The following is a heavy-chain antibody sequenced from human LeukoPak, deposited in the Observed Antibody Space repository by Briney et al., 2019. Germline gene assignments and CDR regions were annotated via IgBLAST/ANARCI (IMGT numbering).Heavy chain of an antibody. Sequence: GGSLRLSCAASGFTFSSYAMSWVRQAPGKGLEWVSAISGSGGSTYYADSVKGRFTISRDNSKNTLYLQMNSLRAEDTAVYYCARGYDFWSGYSFDYWGQGTLVTVSS. CDR1: GFTFSSYA. J-gene: IGHJ4*02. CDR2: ISGSGGST. V-gene: IGHV3-23*01. CDR3: ARGYDFWSGYSFDY. D-gene: IGHD3-3*01.